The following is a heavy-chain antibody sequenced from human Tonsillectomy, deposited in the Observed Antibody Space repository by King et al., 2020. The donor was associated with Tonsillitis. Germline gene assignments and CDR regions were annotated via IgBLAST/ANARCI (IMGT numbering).Heavy chain of an antibody. Sequence: QLVQSGAEVKKPGESLKISCKGSEYSFNNYWIGWVRQMPGKGLEWMGIIYPGDSDTSYSPSFQGQVTISADKSISTVYLQWSSLKASDTGMYYCARRQARPDHDAFDIWGQGTAVTVSS. D-gene: IGHD6-6*01. J-gene: IGHJ3*02. CDR2: IYPGDSDT. V-gene: IGHV5-51*03. CDR1: EYSFNNYW. CDR3: ARRQARPDHDAFDI.